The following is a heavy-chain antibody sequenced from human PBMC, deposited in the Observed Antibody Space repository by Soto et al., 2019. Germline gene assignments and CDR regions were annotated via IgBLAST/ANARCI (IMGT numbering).Heavy chain of an antibody. J-gene: IGHJ3*02. CDR3: ASGAATEILVLVYDAREI. Sequence: QVQLVQSGAEVKKPGSSVRVSCKASGATLDTFINYGITWVRQAPGQGLEWTGGTIPVFGAANHAQKFQGRVTISADESTRTVNMELSSLRSDETAVYLCASGAATEILVLVYDAREIWGQGTMVTVSS. D-gene: IGHD6-25*01. CDR1: GATLDTFINYG. CDR2: TIPVFGAA. V-gene: IGHV1-69*12.